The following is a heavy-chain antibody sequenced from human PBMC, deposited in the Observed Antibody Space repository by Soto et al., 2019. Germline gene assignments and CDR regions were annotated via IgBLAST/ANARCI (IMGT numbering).Heavy chain of an antibody. CDR2: INHSGST. J-gene: IGHJ5*02. CDR3: ARDPYSSGSRFDP. Sequence: QVQLQQWRAGLLEPSETLSLTCAVYGGSFSGYYWSWIRQPPGKGLEWIGEINHSGSTNYNPSLKSRVTISVDTSKNQFSLKLSSVTAADTAVYYCARDPYSSGSRFDPWGQGTLVTVSS. V-gene: IGHV4-34*01. CDR1: GGSFSGYY. D-gene: IGHD6-19*01.